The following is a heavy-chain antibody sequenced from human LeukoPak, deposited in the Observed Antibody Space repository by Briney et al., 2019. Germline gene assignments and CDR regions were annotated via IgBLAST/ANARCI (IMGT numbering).Heavy chain of an antibody. J-gene: IGHJ4*02. Sequence: ASVKVSCKASGYTFTSYGISWVRQAPGQGLEWMGWISAYNGNTNYAQKLQGRVTMTTDTSTSTAYMELRSLRSDDTAVYYCAREKGFTYYYDSSGYHYFDYWGQGTLVTVS. D-gene: IGHD3-22*01. CDR2: ISAYNGNT. CDR1: GYTFTSYG. CDR3: AREKGFTYYYDSSGYHYFDY. V-gene: IGHV1-18*01.